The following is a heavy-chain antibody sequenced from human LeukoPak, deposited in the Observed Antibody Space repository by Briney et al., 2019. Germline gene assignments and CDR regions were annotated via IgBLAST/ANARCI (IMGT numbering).Heavy chain of an antibody. Sequence: SETLSLTCTVSGGSISSGSYYWSWIRQPAGKGLEWIGRIYTSGSTNYNPSLKSRVTISIDTSKNQISLKLNSVTAADTAVYYCARFYYYDSSGYYPRYFDDWGQGTLVTVSS. CDR1: GGSISSGSYY. J-gene: IGHJ4*02. V-gene: IGHV4-61*02. CDR3: ARFYYYDSSGYYPRYFDD. D-gene: IGHD3-22*01. CDR2: IYTSGST.